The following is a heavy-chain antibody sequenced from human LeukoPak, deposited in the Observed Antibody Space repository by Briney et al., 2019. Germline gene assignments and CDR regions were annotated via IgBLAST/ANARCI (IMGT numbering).Heavy chain of an antibody. D-gene: IGHD2-2*01. Sequence: PSETLSLTCTVSGGSISSGGYYWNWLRQHPGKGLEWIGYIYYSGSTYYNPSLKSRVTISVDTSKNQFSLKLSSVTAADTAVYYCARVEYRSTSRVIDYWGQGTLVTVSS. CDR2: IYYSGST. J-gene: IGHJ4*02. CDR1: GGSISSGGYY. CDR3: ARVEYRSTSRVIDY. V-gene: IGHV4-31*03.